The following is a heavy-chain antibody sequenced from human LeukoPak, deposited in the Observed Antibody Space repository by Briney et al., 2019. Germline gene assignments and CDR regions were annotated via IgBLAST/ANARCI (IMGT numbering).Heavy chain of an antibody. CDR2: INQDGSEK. V-gene: IGHV3-7*01. J-gene: IGHJ4*02. D-gene: IGHD6-13*01. CDR3: ARDYSSSWLPFDY. Sequence: GGSLRLTCAASGFTFSRYWMSWVRQAPGKGLEWVANINQDGSEKYYVDSVKGRFTISRDNAKNSLYLQTNSLRAEDTAVYYCARDYSSSWLPFDYWGQGTLVTVSS. CDR1: GFTFSRYW.